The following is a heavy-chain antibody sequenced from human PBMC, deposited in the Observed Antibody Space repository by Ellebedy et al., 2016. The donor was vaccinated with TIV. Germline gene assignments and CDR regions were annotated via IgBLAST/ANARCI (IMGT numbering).Heavy chain of an antibody. J-gene: IGHJ4*02. CDR1: GFTFSNYA. D-gene: IGHD2-2*01. CDR3: ARIGRITSWYREAY. Sequence: GESLKISCAASGFTFSNYAMSWVRQAPGKGLQWVAGISGSGGSTYYAESVKGRFTISRDTSKNTVNLQMNTLRAEDTAVYYCARIGRITSWYREAYWGRGTLVTVSS. CDR2: ISGSGGST. V-gene: IGHV3-23*01.